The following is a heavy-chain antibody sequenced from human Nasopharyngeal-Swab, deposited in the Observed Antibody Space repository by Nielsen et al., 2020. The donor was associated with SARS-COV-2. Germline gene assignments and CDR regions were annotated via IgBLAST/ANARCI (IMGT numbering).Heavy chain of an antibody. V-gene: IGHV3-74*01. J-gene: IGHJ4*02. Sequence: ESLKISCAASGFTFSSYWMHWVRQAPGKGLVWVSRINSDGSSTSYADSVKGRFTISRDNSKNTLYLQMNSLRAEDTAVYYCAREGYCSSTSCFWFDYWGQGTLVTVSS. CDR1: GFTFSSYW. CDR3: AREGYCSSTSCFWFDY. CDR2: INSDGSST. D-gene: IGHD2-2*01.